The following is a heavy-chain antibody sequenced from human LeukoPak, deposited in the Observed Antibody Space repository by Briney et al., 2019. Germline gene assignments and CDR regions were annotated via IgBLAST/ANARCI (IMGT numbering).Heavy chain of an antibody. CDR2: ISSSGSSI. D-gene: IGHD5-24*01. CDR3: ATGEVKGDGYNFDS. J-gene: IGHJ4*02. CDR1: GFTFSSYE. V-gene: IGHV3-48*03. Sequence: PPGGSLRLSCAASGFTFSSYEMNWVRQAPGKGLEWVSHISSSGSSIYYADSVKGRFTISRDNAKNSLYLQMNSLRAEDTATYYCATGEVKGDGYNFDSWGQGTLVTVSS.